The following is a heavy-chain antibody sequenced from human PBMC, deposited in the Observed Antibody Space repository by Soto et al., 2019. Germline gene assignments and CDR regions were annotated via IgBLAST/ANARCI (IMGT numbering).Heavy chain of an antibody. Sequence: QVQLVESGGGVVQPGRSLRLSCAASGFTFSNYPMNWVRQAPGKGLEWVAVISYDGSTKYYADSVRGRLTISRDNSKNTVYLQMNSLRPEDTAVYYCARERDMTLYGMDVWGQGPTVTVSS. CDR2: ISYDGSTK. CDR3: ARERDMTLYGMDV. V-gene: IGHV3-30-3*01. J-gene: IGHJ6*02. CDR1: GFTFSNYP. D-gene: IGHD2-21*02.